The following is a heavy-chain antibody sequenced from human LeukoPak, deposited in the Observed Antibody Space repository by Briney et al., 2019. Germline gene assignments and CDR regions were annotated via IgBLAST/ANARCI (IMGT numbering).Heavy chain of an antibody. CDR2: ISSSGSTI. CDR3: AKDGYYYDSSGYRNKEYYYYYYMDV. CDR1: GFTFSSYE. Sequence: GGSLRLSCAASGFTFSSYEMNWVRQAPGKGLEWVSYISSSGSTIYYADSVKGRFTISRDNAKNSLYLQMNSLRAEDTAVYYCAKDGYYYDSSGYRNKEYYYYYYMDVWGKGTTVTISS. V-gene: IGHV3-48*03. J-gene: IGHJ6*03. D-gene: IGHD3-22*01.